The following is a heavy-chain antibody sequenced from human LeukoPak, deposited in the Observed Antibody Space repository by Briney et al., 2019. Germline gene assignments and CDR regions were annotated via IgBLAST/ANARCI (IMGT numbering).Heavy chain of an antibody. D-gene: IGHD2-15*01. V-gene: IGHV4-34*01. CDR1: GGSYSGYY. CDR3: ARGSQSLGYCSGGSCRAKIFDY. CDR2: INHSGST. J-gene: IGHJ4*02. Sequence: SETLSLTCAVYGGSYSGYYWSWIRQPPGKGLEWIGEINHSGSTNYNPSLKSRVTISVDTSKNQFSLKLSSVTAADTAVYYCARGSQSLGYCSGGSCRAKIFDYWGQGTLVTVSS.